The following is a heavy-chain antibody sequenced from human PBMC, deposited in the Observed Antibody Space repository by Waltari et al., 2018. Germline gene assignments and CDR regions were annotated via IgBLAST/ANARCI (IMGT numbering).Heavy chain of an antibody. Sequence: EVQLVESGGGLVKPGGSLRLSCAASGFTFSSYSMNWVRQAPGKGLEWVSSISSSSSYVDYADSVKSRFTISRDNAKNSLYLEMNSLRAEDTAVYYCARDSMVRGVITPYFDYWGQGTLVTVSS. D-gene: IGHD3-10*01. CDR1: GFTFSSYS. CDR3: ARDSMVRGVITPYFDY. CDR2: ISSSSSYV. J-gene: IGHJ4*02. V-gene: IGHV3-21*03.